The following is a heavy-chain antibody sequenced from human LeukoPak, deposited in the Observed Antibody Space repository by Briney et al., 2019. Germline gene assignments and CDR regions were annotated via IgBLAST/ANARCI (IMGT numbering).Heavy chain of an antibody. J-gene: IGHJ3*02. CDR3: ARSIGGVIVEDAFDI. Sequence: SETLSLTCTVSGGSISSYYWSWIRQPPGKGLEWIGYIYYSGSTNYNPSLKSRVTISVDTSKNQFSLKLSSVTAADTAVYYCARSIGGVIVEDAFDIWGQGTMATVSS. CDR2: IYYSGST. V-gene: IGHV4-59*01. D-gene: IGHD3-16*02. CDR1: GGSISSYY.